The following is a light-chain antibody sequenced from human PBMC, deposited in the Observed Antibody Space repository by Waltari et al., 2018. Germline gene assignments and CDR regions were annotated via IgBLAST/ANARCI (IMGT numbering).Light chain of an antibody. CDR3: QQLNSYQWT. Sequence: IRLTQSPSSLSASVGDRVTITCRASKGISNYLAWYQQKPGKAPKLLIYAASTLQSGVPSRFSGSGSGTDFTLTIISLQPEDFATYYCQQLNSYQWTFGQGTKVEIK. J-gene: IGKJ1*01. CDR2: AAS. CDR1: KGISNY. V-gene: IGKV1-9*01.